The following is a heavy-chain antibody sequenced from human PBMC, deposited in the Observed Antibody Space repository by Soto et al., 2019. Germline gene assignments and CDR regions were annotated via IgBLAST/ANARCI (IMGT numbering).Heavy chain of an antibody. CDR3: ARVPRYTSDIVEVPAVMFEDWFVP. CDR1: GYIFSNYA. J-gene: IGHJ5*02. Sequence: QVQLVQSGAEVKKPGASVKVSCKASGYIFSNYAVQWVRQAPGQSLEWMGWIHAGNGDTKYSQKFHGRVTITRDTSACTAYMELSGLRSEDTAVYYCARVPRYTSDIVEVPAVMFEDWFVPWGQGTLVTVSS. CDR2: IHAGNGDT. D-gene: IGHD2-2*01. V-gene: IGHV1-3*01.